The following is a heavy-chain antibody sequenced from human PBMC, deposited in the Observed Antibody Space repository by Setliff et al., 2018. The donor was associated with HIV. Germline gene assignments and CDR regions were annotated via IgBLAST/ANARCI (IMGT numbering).Heavy chain of an antibody. CDR1: GYSFTSYG. V-gene: IGHV1-18*01. D-gene: IGHD3-10*01. Sequence: GASVKVSCKASGYSFTSYGIGWVRQAPGQGLEWIGWISPYSRITNYAPKFRDRVAMTTETSTNTAYLEVRSLSSDDTAVYYCARGRNYNSGMDVWGQGTTVTVSS. CDR3: ARGRNYNSGMDV. J-gene: IGHJ6*02. CDR2: ISPYSRIT.